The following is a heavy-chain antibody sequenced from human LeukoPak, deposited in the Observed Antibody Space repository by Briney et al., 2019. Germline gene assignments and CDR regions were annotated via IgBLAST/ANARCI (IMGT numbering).Heavy chain of an antibody. J-gene: IGHJ6*02. D-gene: IGHD3-16*02. V-gene: IGHV3-23*01. CDR2: ISGSGGST. CDR3: AKGDYIWGSYRFPRSYYSYYGMDV. CDR1: GFTLSSYA. Sequence: GGSLRLSCAASGFTLSSYAMSWARHAPGKGREWVSAISGSGGSTYYADSVKGRLTISRDNSKNTLYLQMNSLRAEDTAVYYCAKGDYIWGSYRFPRSYYSYYGMDVWGQGTTVTVSS.